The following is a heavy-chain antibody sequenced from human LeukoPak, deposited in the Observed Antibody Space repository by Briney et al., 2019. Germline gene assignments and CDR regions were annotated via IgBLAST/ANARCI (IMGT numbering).Heavy chain of an antibody. D-gene: IGHD3-9*01. J-gene: IGHJ4*02. V-gene: IGHV3-23*01. CDR2: ITGSDGSS. Sequence: PGGSLRLSCVASGFTFTNYAMSWVRQAPGKGLEWVSVITGSDGSSYYADSVKGRFTISRDNSKNTLYLRVNSLRAEDTAVYYCAKWGDYDILTGYYVPDYWGQGTLVTVSS. CDR3: AKWGDYDILTGYYVPDY. CDR1: GFTFTNYA.